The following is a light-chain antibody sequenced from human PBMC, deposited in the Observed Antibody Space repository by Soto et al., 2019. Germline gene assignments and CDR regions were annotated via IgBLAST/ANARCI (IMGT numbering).Light chain of an antibody. CDR2: GTS. V-gene: IGKV3-15*01. J-gene: IGKJ2*01. CDR1: QSVSST. CDR3: QQYNNWPPST. Sequence: EIVMTQSPATLSVSPGERVTLSCRASQSVSSTLAWYQQKPGQAPRLLIYGTSTRATGSPARFSGSGSGTEFTLAISSLQSEDVAVYYCQQYNNWPPSTFGQGTKLEIK.